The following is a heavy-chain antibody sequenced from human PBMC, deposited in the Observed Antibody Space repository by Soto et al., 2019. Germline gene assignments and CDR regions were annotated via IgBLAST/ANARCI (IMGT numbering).Heavy chain of an antibody. V-gene: IGHV4-39*01. D-gene: IGHD3-22*01. J-gene: IGHJ5*02. CDR3: ARQPYDSTGYYYGA. Sequence: SETLSLTCTVSGGSFSSSTYYWGWIRQPPGKGLEWIGSMYSGGNTYYNPSLKSRVTASVDTSKNHFSLKLTSVTAADTAMYYCARQPYDSTGYYYGAWGQGTLVTVSS. CDR1: GGSFSSSTYY. CDR2: MYSGGNT.